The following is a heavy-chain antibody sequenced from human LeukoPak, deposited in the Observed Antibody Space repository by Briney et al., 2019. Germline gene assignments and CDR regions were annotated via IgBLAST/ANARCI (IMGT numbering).Heavy chain of an antibody. J-gene: IGHJ4*02. CDR3: AKRVPYSSSSVYFDS. D-gene: IGHD6-6*01. CDR1: GFIFSGYA. CDR2: ISGTGGT. Sequence: PGGSLRLSCAASGFIFSGYALSWVRQAPGKGLEWLSAISGTGGTYYADSVKGRFTVSRDNSKNTLYLQMNSLRAEDTAVYYCAKRVPYSSSSVYFDSWGQGTLVTVSS. V-gene: IGHV3-23*01.